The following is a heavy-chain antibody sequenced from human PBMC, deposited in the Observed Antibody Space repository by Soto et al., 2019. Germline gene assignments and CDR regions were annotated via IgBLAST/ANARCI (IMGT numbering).Heavy chain of an antibody. J-gene: IGHJ4*02. CDR3: VTDNSPYNGYNSFDY. Sequence: EVRLLESGGGLIQPGGSLRLSCAASGFTFSSYVMSWVRQAPGTGLEWVSGISGSGTNTYYADSVKGRFTISRDTYKNTLYLQMTSLRAEDTAEYYCVTDNSPYNGYNSFDYWVEGTLVTVSS. CDR2: ISGSGTNT. CDR1: GFTFSSYV. D-gene: IGHD5-12*01. V-gene: IGHV3-23*01.